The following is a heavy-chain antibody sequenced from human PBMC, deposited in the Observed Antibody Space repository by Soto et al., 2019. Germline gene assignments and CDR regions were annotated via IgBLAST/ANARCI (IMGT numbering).Heavy chain of an antibody. CDR1: GFTFSSYG. D-gene: IGHD3-22*01. V-gene: IGHV3-33*01. Sequence: QVQLVESGGGVVQPGRSLRLSCAASGFTFSSYGMHWVRQAPGKGLEWVAGIWYDGSNKYYADSVKGRFTISRDNSKNTLYLQMNSLRAEDTAVYYCASSSGYYEYYYYYYGMDVWGQGTTVTVSS. CDR2: IWYDGSNK. J-gene: IGHJ6*02. CDR3: ASSSGYYEYYYYYYGMDV.